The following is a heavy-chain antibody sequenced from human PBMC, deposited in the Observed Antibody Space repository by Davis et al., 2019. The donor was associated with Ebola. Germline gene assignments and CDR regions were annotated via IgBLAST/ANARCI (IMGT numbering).Heavy chain of an antibody. J-gene: IGHJ6*02. CDR2: ISSSGSTI. CDR1: GFTFSAYY. V-gene: IGHV3-11*01. CDR3: ARRLSTGSYYYYYGMDV. D-gene: IGHD4-17*01. Sequence: GGSLRLSCAASGFTFSAYYMSWIRQAPGKGLEWVSYISSSGSTIYYADSVKGRFTISRDNAKNSLYLQMNSLRAEDTAVYYCARRLSTGSYYYYYGMDVWGQGTTVTVSS.